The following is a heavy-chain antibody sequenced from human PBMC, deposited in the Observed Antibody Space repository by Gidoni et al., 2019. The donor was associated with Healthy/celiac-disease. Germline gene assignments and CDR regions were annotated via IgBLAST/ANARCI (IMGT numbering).Heavy chain of an antibody. CDR1: GFPVIGNY. CDR3: SRDGCSGGSCYWENNWYFDL. D-gene: IGHD2-15*01. Sequence: EVQLVEAGGGLVQPGGSLRLSCAAAGFPVIGNYMSCVRQAPGQGLEWVSVIYSGGSTYYADSVKGRFTISRDNSKNTLYLQMNSLRAEDTSVYYCSRDGCSGGSCYWENNWYFDLWGRGTLVTVSS. J-gene: IGHJ2*01. CDR2: IYSGGST. V-gene: IGHV3-66*01.